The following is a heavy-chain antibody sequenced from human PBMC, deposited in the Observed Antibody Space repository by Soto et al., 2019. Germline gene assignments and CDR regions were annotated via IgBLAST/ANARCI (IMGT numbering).Heavy chain of an antibody. CDR3: ARHPSLPYYYDSSGYIDY. Sequence: GESLKISCKGSGYSFTSYWIGWVRQMPGKGLEWMGIIYPGDSDTRYSPSFQGQVTISADKSISTAYLQWSSLKASDTAMYYCARHPSLPYYYDSSGYIDYWGQGTLVTVSS. CDR1: GYSFTSYW. D-gene: IGHD3-22*01. CDR2: IYPGDSDT. J-gene: IGHJ4*02. V-gene: IGHV5-51*01.